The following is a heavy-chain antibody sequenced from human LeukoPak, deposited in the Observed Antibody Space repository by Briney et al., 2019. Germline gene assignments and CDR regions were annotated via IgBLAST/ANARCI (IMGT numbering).Heavy chain of an antibody. V-gene: IGHV3-23*01. CDR3: AKISGSLIFDY. Sequence: PGESLRLSCAASGFSFSSYAMSWVRQAPGKGLEWVSAISKSGDSTFYADSVKGRFTISRDNSRNTLYLQMNSLRAEDTAVYYCAKISGSLIFDYWGQGTLVTVSS. D-gene: IGHD1-26*01. CDR1: GFSFSSYA. J-gene: IGHJ4*02. CDR2: ISKSGDST.